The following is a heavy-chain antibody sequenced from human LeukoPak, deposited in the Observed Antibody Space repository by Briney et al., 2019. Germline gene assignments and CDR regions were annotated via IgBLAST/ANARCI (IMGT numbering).Heavy chain of an antibody. CDR1: GGSISSGGYS. CDR2: IYHSGST. CDR3: ARDPLQDSY. V-gene: IGHV4-30-2*01. D-gene: IGHD1-1*01. J-gene: IGHJ4*02. Sequence: SQTLSLTCAVSGGSISSGGYSWSWIRQPPGKGLEWIGYIYHSGSTYYNPSLKSRVTISVDTSKSQFSLKLSSVTAADTGVYYCARDPLQDSYWGQGTLVTVSS.